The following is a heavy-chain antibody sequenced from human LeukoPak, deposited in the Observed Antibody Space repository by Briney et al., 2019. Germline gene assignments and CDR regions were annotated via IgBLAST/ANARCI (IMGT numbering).Heavy chain of an antibody. CDR2: MNPNSGNT. CDR3: ARGMTTVVTHDAFDI. CDR1: GYTFTSYD. D-gene: IGHD4-23*01. Sequence: ASVKVSCKASGYTFTSYDINWVRQATGQGLEWMGWMNPNSGNTGYAQKFQGRVTITRNTSISTAYMELSSLRSEDTAVYYCARGMTTVVTHDAFDIWGQGTMVTISS. J-gene: IGHJ3*02. V-gene: IGHV1-8*03.